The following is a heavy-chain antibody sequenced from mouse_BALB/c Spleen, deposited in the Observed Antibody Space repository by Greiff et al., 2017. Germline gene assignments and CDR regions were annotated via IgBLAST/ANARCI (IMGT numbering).Heavy chain of an antibody. J-gene: IGHJ2*01. V-gene: IGHV1-80*01. Sequence: VQLQESGAELVRPGSSVKISCKASGYAFSSYWMNWVKQRPGQGLEWIGQIYPGDGDTNYNGKFKGKATLTADKSSSTAYMQLSSLTSEDSAVYFCARWGGLRPDYWGQGTTLTVSS. CDR2: IYPGDGDT. CDR3: ARWGGLRPDY. D-gene: IGHD2-4*01. CDR1: GYAFSSYW.